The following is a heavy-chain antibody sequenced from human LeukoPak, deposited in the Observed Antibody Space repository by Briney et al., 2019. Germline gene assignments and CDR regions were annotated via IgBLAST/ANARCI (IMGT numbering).Heavy chain of an antibody. CDR3: ATAGITIFGVALPADV. Sequence: ASVKVSCKASGYTFTSYGISWVRQAPGQGLEWMGRISAYNGNTNYAQKLQGRVTMTTDTSTSTAYMELRSLRSDDTAVYYCATAGITIFGVALPADVWGKGTTVTVSS. J-gene: IGHJ6*04. CDR2: ISAYNGNT. D-gene: IGHD3-3*01. CDR1: GYTFTSYG. V-gene: IGHV1-18*01.